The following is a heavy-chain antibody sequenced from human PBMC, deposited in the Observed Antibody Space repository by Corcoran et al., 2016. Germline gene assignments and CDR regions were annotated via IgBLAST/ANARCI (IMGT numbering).Heavy chain of an antibody. CDR3: ASPAYDFWSGYYTGWFDP. CDR2: IIPIFGTA. D-gene: IGHD3-3*01. V-gene: IGHV1-69*01. Sequence: QVQLVQSGAEVKKPGSSVKVSCKASGGTFSSYTISWVRQAPGQGLEWMGGIIPIFGTANYAQKFQGRVTITADDSTSTASMELSSLGSADAAVYYCASPAYDFWSGYYTGWFDPWGQGTLVTVSS. J-gene: IGHJ5*02. CDR1: GGTFSSYT.